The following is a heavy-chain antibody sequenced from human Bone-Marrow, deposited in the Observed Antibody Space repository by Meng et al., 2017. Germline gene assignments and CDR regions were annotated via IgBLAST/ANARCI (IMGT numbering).Heavy chain of an antibody. V-gene: IGHV1-69*13. CDR1: GGTFSSYA. J-gene: IGHJ4*02. Sequence: QVQRVQSGAGVKKPGASVKVSCKASGGTFSSYAISWVRQAPGQGLEWMGGIIPIFGTANYAQKFQGRVTITADESTSTAYMELSSLRSEDTAVYYCARTTGYSSSWYETFFDYWGQGTLVTVSS. D-gene: IGHD6-13*01. CDR2: IIPIFGTA. CDR3: ARTTGYSSSWYETFFDY.